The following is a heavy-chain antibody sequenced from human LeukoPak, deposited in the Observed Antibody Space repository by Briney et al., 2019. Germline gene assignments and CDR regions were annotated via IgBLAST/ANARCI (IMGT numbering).Heavy chain of an antibody. J-gene: IGHJ4*02. CDR3: ARAGIQWLVQFDY. V-gene: IGHV3-33*01. D-gene: IGHD6-19*01. CDR2: IWYDGSNK. CDR1: GFTFSSYG. Sequence: GGSLRPSCAASGFTFSSYGMHWVRQAPGKGLEWVAVIWYDGSNKYYADSVKGRFTISRDNSKNTLYLQMNSLRAEDTAVYYCARAGIQWLVQFDYWGQGTLVTVSS.